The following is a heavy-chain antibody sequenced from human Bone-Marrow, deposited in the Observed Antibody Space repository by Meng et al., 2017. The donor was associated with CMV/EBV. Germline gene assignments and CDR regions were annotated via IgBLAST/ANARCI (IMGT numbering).Heavy chain of an antibody. CDR3: ARGFRYNWNFFFGY. V-gene: IGHV1-8*01. CDR2: MNPNSGNT. Sequence: ASVKVSCKASGYTFTSYDINWVRQATGQGLEWMGWMNPNSGNTGYAQKFQGRVTMTRNTSISTAYMELSSPRSEDTAVYYCARGFRYNWNFFFGYWGQGTLVTVSS. CDR1: GYTFTSYD. D-gene: IGHD1-7*01. J-gene: IGHJ4*02.